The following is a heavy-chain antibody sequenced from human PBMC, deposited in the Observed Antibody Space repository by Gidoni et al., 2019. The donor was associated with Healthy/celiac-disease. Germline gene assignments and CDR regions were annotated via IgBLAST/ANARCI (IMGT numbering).Heavy chain of an antibody. D-gene: IGHD6-19*01. CDR2: SKSKTGGGTK. J-gene: IGHJ6*02. CDR1: GFTFSNAW. V-gene: IGHV3-15*01. CDR3: TTGYSSGWYVYYYGMDV. Sequence: EVQLVESGGGLVKPGGSLRLSCAASGFTFSNAWMRWVRQAPGKGLEGVGRSKSKTGGGTKDYAGHVKGKFTSSRDDSKNTLYLQMNSLKTEGTAVYYCTTGYSSGWYVYYYGMDVWGQGTTVTVSS.